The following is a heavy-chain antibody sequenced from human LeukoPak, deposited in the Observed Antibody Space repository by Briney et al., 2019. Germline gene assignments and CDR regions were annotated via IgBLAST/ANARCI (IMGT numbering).Heavy chain of an antibody. CDR3: ARKRYYGSGSFDY. V-gene: IGHV4-38-2*01. CDR2: IYHSGST. D-gene: IGHD3-10*01. CDR1: GYSISSGYY. J-gene: IGHJ4*02. Sequence: SETLSLTCAVSGYSISSGYYWGWIRQPPGKGLEWIGSIYHSGSTYYNPSLKSRVTISVDTSKNQFSLKLSSVTAADTAVYYCARKRYYGSGSFDYWGQGTLVTAPS.